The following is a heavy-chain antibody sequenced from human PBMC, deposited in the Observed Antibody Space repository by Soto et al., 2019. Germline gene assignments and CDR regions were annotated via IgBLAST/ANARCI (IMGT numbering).Heavy chain of an antibody. V-gene: IGHV3-30-3*01. CDR1: GFTFSSYA. CDR3: AREGSWYYFDY. D-gene: IGHD6-13*01. J-gene: IGHJ4*02. Sequence: QVQLVESGGGVVQPGRSLRLSCAASGFTFSSYAMHWVRQAPGKGLEWVAVISYDGSNKYYADSVKGRFTISRDNSKNTLYLQMNSLRVEDTAVYYCAREGSWYYFDYWGQGTLVTVSS. CDR2: ISYDGSNK.